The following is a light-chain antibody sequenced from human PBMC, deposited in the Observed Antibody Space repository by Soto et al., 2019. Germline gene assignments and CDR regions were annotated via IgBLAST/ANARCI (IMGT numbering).Light chain of an antibody. Sequence: EIVMTQSPATLSVSPGERATLSCRAGQSVSGNLAWYQQKPGQAPRLLIYGASTRATGIPARFSCSGSGTEFTLTISSLQSEDFAVYYCQQYNNWPPTFGQGTKVEIK. CDR3: QQYNNWPPT. J-gene: IGKJ1*01. CDR1: QSVSGN. CDR2: GAS. V-gene: IGKV3D-15*01.